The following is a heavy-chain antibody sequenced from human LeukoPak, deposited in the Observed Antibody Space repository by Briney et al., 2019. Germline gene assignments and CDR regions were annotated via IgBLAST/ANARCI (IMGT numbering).Heavy chain of an antibody. CDR3: AGGGFDP. V-gene: IGHV1-2*02. J-gene: IGHJ5*02. CDR2: INPNSGGT. D-gene: IGHD3-16*01. CDR1: GYNFTAYY. Sequence: ASVKVSCKASGYNFTAYYVHWVRQAPGQGLEWMGGINPNSGGTKYAQKFQGRVTMTRDTSISTAYMDLRRLTSDDAAVYYCAGGGFDPWGQGTLVTVSS.